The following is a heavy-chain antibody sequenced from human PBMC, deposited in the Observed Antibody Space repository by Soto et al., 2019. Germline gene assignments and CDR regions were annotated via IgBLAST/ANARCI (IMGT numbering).Heavy chain of an antibody. J-gene: IGHJ6*02. D-gene: IGHD3-10*01. CDR3: AKVRASYLSASYFYYGLDV. CDR1: GFTFSHYV. V-gene: IGHV3-23*01. CDR2: ISGSGSSV. Sequence: EVQLLESGGGLVRTGESLRLSCAASGFTFSHYVLSRVRQAPGRGLEWVSSISGSGSSVYLADSVRGRFTMSRDLSRNTVSLQMNRLRAEDTAIYYCAKVRASYLSASYFYYGLDVWGQGTTVTVSS.